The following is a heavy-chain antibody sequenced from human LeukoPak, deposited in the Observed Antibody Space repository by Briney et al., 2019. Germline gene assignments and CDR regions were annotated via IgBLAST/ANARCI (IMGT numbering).Heavy chain of an antibody. CDR3: AKVGGTSGRSP. D-gene: IGHD1-26*01. CDR2: IRYDGSNK. Sequence: GGSLRLSCVAAGFPFRTYAMTWVRQAPGKGLEWVAFIRYDGSNKYYADSVKGRFTISRDNSKNTLYLQMNSLRAEDTAVYYCAKVGGTSGRSPGGQGTLVTVSS. J-gene: IGHJ4*02. V-gene: IGHV3-30*02. CDR1: GFPFRTYA.